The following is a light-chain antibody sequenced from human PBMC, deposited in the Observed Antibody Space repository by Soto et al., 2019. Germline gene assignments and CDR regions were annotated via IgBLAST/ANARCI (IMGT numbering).Light chain of an antibody. Sequence: EIVLTQSPGTLSLSPGERATLSCRASQSVSSSYLARYQQKPGQAPRLLIYGASSRATSIPDRFSGSGSGTDFTLTISRLEPEDFAVYYCQQYGSSPRTFGQGTKLAIK. J-gene: IGKJ2*01. CDR2: GAS. CDR1: QSVSSSY. V-gene: IGKV3-20*01. CDR3: QQYGSSPRT.